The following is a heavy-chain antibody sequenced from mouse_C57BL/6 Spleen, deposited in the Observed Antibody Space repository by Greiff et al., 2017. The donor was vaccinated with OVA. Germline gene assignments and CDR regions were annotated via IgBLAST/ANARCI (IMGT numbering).Heavy chain of an antibody. V-gene: IGHV1-52*01. CDR2: IDPSDSET. Sequence: VQLQQPGAELVRPGSSVKLSCKASGYTFTSYWMHWVKQRPIQGLEWIGNIDPSDSETHYNQKFKDKATLTVDKSSSTAYMQLSSLTSEDSAVYYCARTHYYGSSSAWFAYWGQGTLVTVSA. CDR3: ARTHYYGSSSAWFAY. D-gene: IGHD1-1*01. CDR1: GYTFTSYW. J-gene: IGHJ3*01.